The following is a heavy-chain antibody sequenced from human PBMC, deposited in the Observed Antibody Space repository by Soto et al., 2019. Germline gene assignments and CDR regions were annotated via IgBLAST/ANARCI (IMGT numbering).Heavy chain of an antibody. CDR1: GGSIISGDYY. V-gene: IGHV4-30-4*01. CDR3: ARFVPAAMPFGMDV. CDR2: IYYSGST. Sequence: TSETLSLTCPVSGGSIISGDYYWSWIRKPPGKGLEWIGYIYYSGSTYYNPSLKSRVTISVDTSKNQFSLKLSSVTAADTAVYYCARFVPAAMPFGMDVWGQGTTVTVSS. J-gene: IGHJ6*02. D-gene: IGHD2-2*01.